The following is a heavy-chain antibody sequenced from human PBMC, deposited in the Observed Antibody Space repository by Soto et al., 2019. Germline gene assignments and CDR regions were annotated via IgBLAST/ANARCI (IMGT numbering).Heavy chain of an antibody. V-gene: IGHV3-53*05. CDR1: GFSVNSDY. CDR3: AREGIVVIPAGIRGFGMDV. J-gene: IGHJ6*02. Sequence: EVQLVETGGTLIQPGGSLRLSCVNSGFSVNSDYLSWVRQAPGKGPEWVSVIYAGGSTYYADSVRGRFSISRDNSMNTLYLEMNSLRVEDTAVYYCAREGIVVIPAGIRGFGMDVWGQGTTVTVSS. CDR2: IYAGGST. D-gene: IGHD2-2*01.